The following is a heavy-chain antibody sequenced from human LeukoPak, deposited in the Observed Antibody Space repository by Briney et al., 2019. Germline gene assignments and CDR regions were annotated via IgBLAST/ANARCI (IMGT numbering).Heavy chain of an antibody. CDR1: GYSISSDYY. J-gene: IGHJ4*02. V-gene: IGHV4-38-2*02. CDR3: ARHQFYYDTSGYYYFDY. Sequence: PSETLSLTCTVSGYSISSDYYWAWIRPSPGKGLDWFGSIYYSGITYYNPSLKSRVTISVDTAKNQFSLRLSSVTAADTAIYYCARHQFYYDTSGYYYFDYWGQGTLVTVSS. CDR2: IYYSGIT. D-gene: IGHD3-22*01.